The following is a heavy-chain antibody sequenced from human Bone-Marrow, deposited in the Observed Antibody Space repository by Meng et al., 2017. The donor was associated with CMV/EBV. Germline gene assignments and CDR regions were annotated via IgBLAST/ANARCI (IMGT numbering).Heavy chain of an antibody. V-gene: IGHV4-31*03. CDR1: GDSISSGGYY. Sequence: SPTLSLTCTVSGDSISSGGYYWTWIRQHPGKGLEWIGYIYDSGSTYYNPSLQSRFTISLDTSKNQFSLKLSSVTAADTAVYYCASPNYWGQGTLVTVSS. CDR2: IYDSGST. CDR3: ASPNY. J-gene: IGHJ4*02.